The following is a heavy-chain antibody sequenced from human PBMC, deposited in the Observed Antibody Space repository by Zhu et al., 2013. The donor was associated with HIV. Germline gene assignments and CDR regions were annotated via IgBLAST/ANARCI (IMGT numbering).Heavy chain of an antibody. CDR1: GFTFTSSA. V-gene: IGHV1-58*01. Sequence: QMQLVQSGPEVKKPGTSVKVSCKASGFTFTSSAVQWVRQARGQRLEWIGWIVVGSGNTNYAQKFQERVTITRDMSTSTAYMELSSLRSEDTAVYYCAADRPHYDFWSGYSKGYYYYGMDVWGQGTTVTVSS. J-gene: IGHJ6*02. CDR2: IVVGSGNT. CDR3: AADRPHYDFWSGYSKGYYYYGMDV. D-gene: IGHD3-3*01.